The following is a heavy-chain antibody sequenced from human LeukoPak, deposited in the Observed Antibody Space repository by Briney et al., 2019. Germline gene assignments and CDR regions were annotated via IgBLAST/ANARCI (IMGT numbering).Heavy chain of an antibody. J-gene: IGHJ4*02. CDR2: INPSGDST. Sequence: ASVKISCKASGYTFTSNHIHWVRQAPGQGLEWMGVINPSGDSTSYAPNFQGGVTVTRDTSTSTVYMELSSLRSEDTAIYYCAKIAARDTGEGYWGQGTLVTVSS. CDR3: AKIAARDTGEGY. D-gene: IGHD6-6*01. CDR1: GYTFTSNH. V-gene: IGHV1-46*01.